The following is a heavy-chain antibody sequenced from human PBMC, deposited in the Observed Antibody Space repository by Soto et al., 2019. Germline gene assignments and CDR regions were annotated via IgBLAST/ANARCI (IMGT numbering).Heavy chain of an antibody. CDR3: VTDYMRGRDY. Sequence: QLEQSGAEVKKPGATMRISCKASGYSFISYGIHWVRQAPGLRPEWMGWINAGPGETEYSQRFQGRVTITRDTSASTVYMEMRRLKVEDTAMYYCVTDYMRGRDYWGQGTSVTVSS. CDR2: INAGPGET. D-gene: IGHD4-4*01. CDR1: GYSFISYG. V-gene: IGHV1-3*01. J-gene: IGHJ4*02.